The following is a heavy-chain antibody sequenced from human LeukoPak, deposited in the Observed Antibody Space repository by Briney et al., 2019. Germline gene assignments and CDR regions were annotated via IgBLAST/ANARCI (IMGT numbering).Heavy chain of an antibody. CDR2: ISGSGGST. Sequence: GGTLRLSCAASGFTFSNYGMSWVRQAPGKGLEWVSAISGSGGSTYYADSVKGRFSISRDNSRNTLYLQMNSLRAEDTAVYYCARVNPPYSSSWGGYYYYYYMDVWGKGTTVTISS. V-gene: IGHV3-23*01. J-gene: IGHJ6*03. CDR1: GFTFSNYG. CDR3: ARVNPPYSSSWGGYYYYYYMDV. D-gene: IGHD6-13*01.